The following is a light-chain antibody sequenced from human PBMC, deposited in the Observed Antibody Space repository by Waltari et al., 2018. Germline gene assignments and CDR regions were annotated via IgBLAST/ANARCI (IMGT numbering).Light chain of an antibody. CDR3: CSYAGSSPSVV. Sequence: QSALTQPASVSGSPGQSIPISCTGTSSDVGSFTLVSWYQHHPGKAPKVMIYEGSERPSGVSNRFSGSKSGNTASLTISGLQAEDEADYYCCSYAGSSPSVVFGGGTKLTVL. J-gene: IGLJ2*01. CDR1: SSDVGSFTL. V-gene: IGLV2-23*01. CDR2: EGS.